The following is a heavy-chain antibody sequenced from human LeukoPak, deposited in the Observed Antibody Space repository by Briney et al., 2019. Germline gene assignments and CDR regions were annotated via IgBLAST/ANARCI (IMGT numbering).Heavy chain of an antibody. J-gene: IGHJ4*02. CDR2: ISHHGSNE. CDR1: GFTFSTYP. CDR3: ARVHDTTGYYHYFDS. D-gene: IGHD3-9*01. Sequence: GGSLRLSCEASGFTFSTYPMHWVRQAPDKGLEWVAMISHHGSNEYYADSVKGRYTISRDNSKNTLYLQMNNPRVEDMAIYYCARVHDTTGYYHYFDSWGQGTLVTVSS. V-gene: IGHV3-30*14.